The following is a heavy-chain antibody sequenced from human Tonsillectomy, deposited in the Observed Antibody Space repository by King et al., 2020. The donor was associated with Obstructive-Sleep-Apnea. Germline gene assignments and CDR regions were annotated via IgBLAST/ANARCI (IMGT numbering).Heavy chain of an antibody. V-gene: IGHV5-51*01. D-gene: IGHD6-19*01. CDR1: GYSFTSYW. Sequence: VQLVESGTEVKKPGESLTISCKDSGYSFTSYWIGWVRQMPGKGLEWMGILFPADSDTRYNPSFQGRVTISADKSISTAYLQWGSRKASDTAMYYCARQQSYYYGMDVWGQGTTVTVSS. J-gene: IGHJ6*02. CDR2: LFPADSDT. CDR3: ARQQSYYYGMDV.